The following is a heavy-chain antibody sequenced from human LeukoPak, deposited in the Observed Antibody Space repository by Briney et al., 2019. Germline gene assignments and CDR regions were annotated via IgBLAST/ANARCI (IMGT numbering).Heavy chain of an antibody. CDR1: GGSISPYY. CDR2: IYYTGGT. J-gene: IGHJ3*01. V-gene: IGHV4-59*01. CDR3: ARVEDWRSAFGL. Sequence: SETLSLTCTVSGGSISPYYWSWIRQPPGKGLEWIGYIYYTGGTNYNPSLKSRVTISVDTSNNQFSLKLTSVTAADTAVYYCARVEDWRSAFGLWGQGTRVTVSS. D-gene: IGHD1-1*01.